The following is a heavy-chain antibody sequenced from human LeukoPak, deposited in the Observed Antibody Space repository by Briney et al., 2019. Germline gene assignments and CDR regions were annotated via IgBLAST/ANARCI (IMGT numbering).Heavy chain of an antibody. J-gene: IGHJ1*01. V-gene: IGHV4-39*02. CDR2: IYYSGST. Sequence: SETLSLTCTVSGGSISSSSYYWGWIRQPPGKGLEWIGSIYYSGSTYYNPSLKSRVTISVDTSKNQFSLRLSSVTAADTAVYYCAREEYYYDSSGYYSEYFQHWGQGTLVTVSS. D-gene: IGHD3-22*01. CDR1: GGSISSSSYY. CDR3: AREEYYYDSSGYYSEYFQH.